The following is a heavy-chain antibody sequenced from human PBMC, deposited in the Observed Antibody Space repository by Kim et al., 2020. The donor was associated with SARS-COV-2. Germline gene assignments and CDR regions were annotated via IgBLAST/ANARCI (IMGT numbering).Heavy chain of an antibody. D-gene: IGHD3-3*01. CDR2: ISSSSSYI. V-gene: IGHV3-21*01. J-gene: IGHJ3*02. CDR1: GFTFSSYS. Sequence: GGSLRLSCAASGFTFSSYSMNWVRQAPGKGLEWVSSISSSSSYIYYADSVKGRFTISRDNAKNSLYLQMNSLRAEDTAVYYCARDLWYDFWSGQNWDAFDIWGQGTMVTVSS. CDR3: ARDLWYDFWSGQNWDAFDI.